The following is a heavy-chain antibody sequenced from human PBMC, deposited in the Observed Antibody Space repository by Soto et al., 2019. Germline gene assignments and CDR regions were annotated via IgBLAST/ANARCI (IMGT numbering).Heavy chain of an antibody. J-gene: IGHJ4*02. CDR2: ITSSGDYT. CDR3: EKRSRNAREGYYFDY. CDR1: GFSFSSYA. V-gene: IGHV3-23*01. D-gene: IGHD6-6*01. Sequence: PGGSLRLACAACGFSFSSYAMSGVRQAPGKRPEWVSLITSSGDYTYDADSVKGRFTISRDNSKNTLYLQMNSLRDEDTAVYYCEKRSRNAREGYYFDYWGQGTLVTVSS.